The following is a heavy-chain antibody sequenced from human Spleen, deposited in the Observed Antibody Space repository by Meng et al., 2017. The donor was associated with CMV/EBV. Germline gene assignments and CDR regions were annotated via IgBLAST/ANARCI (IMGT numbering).Heavy chain of an antibody. D-gene: IGHD3-10*01. CDR1: GFSFETSI. Sequence: CEASGFSFETSIMNGVRQAPGKGLEWVSSISSSGGSTYYADSVKGRFTISRDNSKNTLYLQMNSLRAEDTAVYYCAKDLGDRVRSFDYWGQGTLVTVSS. V-gene: IGHV3-23*01. CDR3: AKDLGDRVRSFDY. J-gene: IGHJ4*02. CDR2: ISSSGGST.